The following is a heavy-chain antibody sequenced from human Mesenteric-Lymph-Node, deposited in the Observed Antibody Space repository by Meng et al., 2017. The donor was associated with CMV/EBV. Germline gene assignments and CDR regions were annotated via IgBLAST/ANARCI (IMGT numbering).Heavy chain of an antibody. CDR1: GFTFSSYA. J-gene: IGHJ5*02. CDR3: ARQTTIITASWTP. V-gene: IGHV3-30-3*01. Sequence: GGSLRLSCAASGFTFSSYAMHWVRQAPGKGLEWVAVISYDGSNKYYADSVKGRFTISRDNSKNTLYLQMNSLRGEDTALYYCARQTTIITASWTPGGQGTLVTVSS. D-gene: IGHD4-11*01. CDR2: ISYDGSNK.